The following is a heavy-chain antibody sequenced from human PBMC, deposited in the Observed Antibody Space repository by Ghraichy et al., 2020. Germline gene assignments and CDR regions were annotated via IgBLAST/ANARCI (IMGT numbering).Heavy chain of an antibody. CDR1: GGSFSGYY. J-gene: IGHJ6*03. Sequence: SETLSLTCAVYGGSFSGYYWSRIRQPPGKGLEWIGEINHSGSTNYNPSLKSRVTISVDTSKNQFSLKLSSVTAADTAVYYCARGRLWFATNYYYYMDVWGKGTTVTVSS. V-gene: IGHV4-34*01. D-gene: IGHD3-10*01. CDR3: ARGRLWFATNYYYYMDV. CDR2: INHSGST.